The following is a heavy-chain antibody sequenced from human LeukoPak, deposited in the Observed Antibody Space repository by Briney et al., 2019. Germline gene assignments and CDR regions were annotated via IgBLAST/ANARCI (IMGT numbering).Heavy chain of an antibody. J-gene: IGHJ4*02. D-gene: IGHD4-23*01. CDR2: IYYSGST. CDR3: ARSELRWYSRGSNDY. V-gene: IGHV4-39*07. CDR1: GGSISSSSYY. Sequence: PSETLSLTCTVSGGSISSSSYYWGWIRQPPGKGLEWIGSIYYSGSTNYNPSLKSRVTISVDTSKNQFSLKLSSVTAADTAVYYCARSELRWYSRGSNDYWGQGTLVTVSS.